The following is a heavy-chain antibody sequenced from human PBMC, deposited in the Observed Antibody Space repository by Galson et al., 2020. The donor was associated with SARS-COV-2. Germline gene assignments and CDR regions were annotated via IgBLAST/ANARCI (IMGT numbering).Heavy chain of an antibody. D-gene: IGHD4-17*01. J-gene: IGHJ6*02. CDR1: GFTFSSYA. Sequence: LRLSCAASGFTFSSYAMHWVRQAPGKGLEWVAVISYDGSNKYYADSVKGRFTISRDNSKNTLYLQMNSLRAEDTAVYYCARAYGGNYYYGMDVWGQGTTVTVSS. CDR2: ISYDGSNK. CDR3: ARAYGGNYYYGMDV. V-gene: IGHV3-30*04.